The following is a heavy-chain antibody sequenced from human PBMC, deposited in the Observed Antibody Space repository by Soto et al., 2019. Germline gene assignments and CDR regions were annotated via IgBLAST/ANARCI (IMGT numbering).Heavy chain of an antibody. CDR2: VWYDGGNE. Sequence: QVQLVESGVVVVQPGESLRLSCAASGFTFSGFGLHWVRQAPGKGLEWVAVVWYDGGNEYYADSMKGRFTISRDNSKNTLYLQLNSLRAEDTAVYYCVRDGGYCSGGSCYSYAMDVWGQGTTVTVSS. J-gene: IGHJ6*02. V-gene: IGHV3-33*01. D-gene: IGHD2-15*01. CDR1: GFTFSGFG. CDR3: VRDGGYCSGGSCYSYAMDV.